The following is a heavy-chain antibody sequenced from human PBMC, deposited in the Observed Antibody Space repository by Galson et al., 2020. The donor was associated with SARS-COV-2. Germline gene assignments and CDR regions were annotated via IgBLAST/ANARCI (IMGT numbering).Heavy chain of an antibody. D-gene: IGHD3-10*01. CDR2: INSDGSIT. CDR1: GFTFSSYW. CDR3: ARGVYGSVSPFLNWYFDL. Sequence: GGSLRLSCAASGFTFSSYWMHWVRQAPGKGLVWVSRINSDGSITSYADSVKGRFTISRDNAKNTLYLQMNSLRAEDTAVYYCARGVYGSVSPFLNWYFDLWGRGTLVTVSS. J-gene: IGHJ2*01. V-gene: IGHV3-74*01.